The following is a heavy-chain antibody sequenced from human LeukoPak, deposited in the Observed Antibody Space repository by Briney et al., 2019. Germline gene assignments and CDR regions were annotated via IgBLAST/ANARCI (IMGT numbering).Heavy chain of an antibody. J-gene: IGHJ4*02. CDR1: GYTFTSYG. CDR3: ARALTYYYDSSGYYGVRPFDY. CDR2: ISAYNGNT. Sequence: ASVKVSCKASGYTFTSYGISWVRRAPGQGLEWMGWISAYNGNTNYAQKLQGRVTMTTDTSTSTAYMELRSLRSDDTAVYYCARALTYYYDSSGYYGVRPFDYWGQGTLVTVSS. V-gene: IGHV1-18*01. D-gene: IGHD3-22*01.